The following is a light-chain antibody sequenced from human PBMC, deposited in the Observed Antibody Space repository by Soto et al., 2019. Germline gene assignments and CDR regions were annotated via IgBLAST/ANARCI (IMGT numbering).Light chain of an antibody. Sequence: QSVLTQPPSASETPGQRVTISCSGSSSNIGSNYVYWYQQLPGTAPKLLIYRNNQRPSGVPDRFSGSKSGTSASLAISGLRSEDEADYYCAALDDSLSGVLFGGGTKLTVL. V-gene: IGLV1-47*01. CDR1: SSNIGSNY. CDR3: AALDDSLSGVL. J-gene: IGLJ2*01. CDR2: RNN.